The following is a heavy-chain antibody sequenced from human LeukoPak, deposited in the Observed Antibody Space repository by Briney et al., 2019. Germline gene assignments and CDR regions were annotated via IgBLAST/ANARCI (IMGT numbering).Heavy chain of an antibody. CDR3: ANGRDYGDYIVYYYYYMDV. D-gene: IGHD4-17*01. Sequence: GGSLRLSCAASGFTFSSYGTHWVRQAPGKGLEWVAFKRYDGSNKYYADFVKGRFTISRDNSKNTLYLQMNSLTPEDTAVYYCANGRDYGDYIVYYYYYMDVWGKGTTVTVSS. V-gene: IGHV3-30*02. CDR1: GFTFSSYG. CDR2: KRYDGSNK. J-gene: IGHJ6*03.